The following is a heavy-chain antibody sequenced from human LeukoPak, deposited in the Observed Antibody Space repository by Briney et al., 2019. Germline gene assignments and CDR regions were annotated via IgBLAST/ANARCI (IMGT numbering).Heavy chain of an antibody. CDR1: GWSFSGYY. D-gene: IGHD3-10*01. CDR3: ARGLPVGRGHKPYGMDV. V-gene: IGHV4-34*01. J-gene: IGHJ6*04. CDR2: INHSGST. Sequence: SETLSLTCAVYGWSFSGYYLSWIRQPPGKRLEWIGEINHSGSTNYNPSLKRRGTISVATSKTQFPLKLRSVPAADKAVYYCARGLPVGRGHKPYGMDVWGKGTTVTVSS.